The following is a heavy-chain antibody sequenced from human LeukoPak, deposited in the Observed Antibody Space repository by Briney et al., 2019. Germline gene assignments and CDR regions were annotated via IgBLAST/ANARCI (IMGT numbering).Heavy chain of an antibody. CDR3: AREDDSSGYYYF. V-gene: IGHV3-7*03. CDR1: RFTFSSYW. Sequence: GGSLRLSCAASRFTFSSYWMSWVRQAPGKGLEWVANIKQDGSEKYYVDSVKGRFTISRDNAKNSLYLQMNSLRAEDTAVYYCAREDDSSGYYYFWGQGTLVTVSS. J-gene: IGHJ4*02. CDR2: IKQDGSEK. D-gene: IGHD3-22*01.